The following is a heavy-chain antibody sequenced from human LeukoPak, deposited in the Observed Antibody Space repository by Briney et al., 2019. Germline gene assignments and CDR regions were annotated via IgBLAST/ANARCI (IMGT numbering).Heavy chain of an antibody. CDR1: GFTVSSNY. CDR2: IYGGGTT. D-gene: IGHD6-6*01. CDR3: ARGVIASRQYWLDP. Sequence: GGSLTLSCAVSGFTVSSNYMSWVRQAPGKGLEWVSVIYGGGTTYYADSVKGRFTISRDNSKNTLFLQMNSLRVDDTAVYYCARGVIASRQYWLDPWGQGTLVTVSS. J-gene: IGHJ5*02. V-gene: IGHV3-66*01.